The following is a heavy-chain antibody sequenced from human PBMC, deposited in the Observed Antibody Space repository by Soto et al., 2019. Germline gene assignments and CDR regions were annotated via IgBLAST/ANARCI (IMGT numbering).Heavy chain of an antibody. J-gene: IGHJ4*02. V-gene: IGHV4-59*01. CDR3: ARDQGGPFDY. CDR1: GGSFSTYY. Sequence: SETLSLTCTVSGGSFSTYYWSWIRQPPGKGLEWIGYIYYSGSTNSNPSLKSRVTLSVDTSKNQFSLKLSSVTAADTAVYYCARDQGGPFDYWGQETLVTVSS. CDR2: IYYSGST. D-gene: IGHD2-15*01.